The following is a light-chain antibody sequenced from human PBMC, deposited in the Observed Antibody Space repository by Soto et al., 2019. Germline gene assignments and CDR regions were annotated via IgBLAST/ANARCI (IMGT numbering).Light chain of an antibody. Sequence: EIVLTQSPDTLSLSPGERATLSCRASQSVSSSYLAWYQQKPGQAPRLLIYGTSTRATGIPDRFSGSGSGTDFTLIISRLEPEDFAVYYCQQYDSSLYTFGQGTKLEIK. CDR1: QSVSSSY. J-gene: IGKJ2*01. CDR3: QQYDSSLYT. CDR2: GTS. V-gene: IGKV3-20*01.